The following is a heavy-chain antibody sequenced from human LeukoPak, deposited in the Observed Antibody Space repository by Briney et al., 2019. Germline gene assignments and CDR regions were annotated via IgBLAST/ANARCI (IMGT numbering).Heavy chain of an antibody. V-gene: IGHV1-18*01. Sequence: GASVEVSCKASGYMFAVFGITWVRQAPGQGLEWMGSIRVHNGDTNYAQKFQGRLTMTTDTSATTAYTELRSLKSDATAVYYCARDRYDVGVAFDFWGQGTMVTVSS. CDR3: ARDRYDVGVAFDF. CDR2: IRVHNGDT. CDR1: GYMFAVFG. D-gene: IGHD3-9*01. J-gene: IGHJ3*01.